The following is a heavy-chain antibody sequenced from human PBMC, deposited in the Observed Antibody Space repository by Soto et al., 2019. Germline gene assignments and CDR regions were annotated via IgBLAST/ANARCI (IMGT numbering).Heavy chain of an antibody. CDR3: ARSTLGYCSSTSCYTASTTGTYFDY. J-gene: IGHJ4*02. CDR2: IYSGGST. V-gene: IGHV3-53*01. Sequence: GGSLRLSCAASGVTVSSNYMSWVRQAPGKGLEWVSVIYSGGSTYYADSVKGRFTISRDNSKNTLYLQMNSLRAEDTAVYYCARSTLGYCSSTSCYTASTTGTYFDYWGQGTLVTVYS. D-gene: IGHD2-2*02. CDR1: GVTVSSNY.